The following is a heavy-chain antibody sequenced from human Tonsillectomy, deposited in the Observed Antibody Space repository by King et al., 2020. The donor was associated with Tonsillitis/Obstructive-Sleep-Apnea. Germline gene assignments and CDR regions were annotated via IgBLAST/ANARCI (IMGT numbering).Heavy chain of an antibody. J-gene: IGHJ4*02. CDR2: INHSGST. Sequence: VQLQQWGAGLLKPSETLSLTCAVYGGSFSGYYWSWIRQPPGKGLEWIGEINHSGSTNYNPSLKSGVTISVDTSKNQFSLKLSSVTAADTAVYYCARDDFWSGYYQFDYWGQGTLVTVSS. CDR3: ARDDFWSGYYQFDY. D-gene: IGHD3-3*01. V-gene: IGHV4-34*01. CDR1: GGSFSGYY.